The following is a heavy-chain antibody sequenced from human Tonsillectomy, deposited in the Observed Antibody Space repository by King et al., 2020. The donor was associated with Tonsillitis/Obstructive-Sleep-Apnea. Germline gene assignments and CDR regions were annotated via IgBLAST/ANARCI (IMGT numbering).Heavy chain of an antibody. CDR3: ARGGGVTMVQGVIPGTPFSYYYYMDV. D-gene: IGHD3-10*01. CDR1: GGSFSGYY. J-gene: IGHJ6*03. CDR2: INHSGST. Sequence: QVQLQQWGAGLLKPSETLSLTCAVYGGSFSGYYWSWIRQPPGKGLEWIGEINHSGSTNYNPSLKSRVTISVDTSKNQFSLKLSSVTAADTAVYYCARGGGVTMVQGVIPGTPFSYYYYMDVWGKGTTVTVSS. V-gene: IGHV4-34*01.